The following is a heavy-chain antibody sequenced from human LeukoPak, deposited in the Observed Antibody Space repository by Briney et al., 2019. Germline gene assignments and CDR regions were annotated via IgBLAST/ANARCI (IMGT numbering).Heavy chain of an antibody. Sequence: GGSLRLSCAASGFTFSSYAMSWLRQAPGQGLEWVSSISGSGGSTYYADSVKGRFTISRDNSKNTLHLQMNSLRAKDTAVYYCAKDQSSGYCFDYWGQGTLVTVSS. CDR3: AKDQSSGYCFDY. V-gene: IGHV3-23*01. J-gene: IGHJ4*02. CDR2: ISGSGGST. CDR1: GFTFSSYA. D-gene: IGHD5-12*01.